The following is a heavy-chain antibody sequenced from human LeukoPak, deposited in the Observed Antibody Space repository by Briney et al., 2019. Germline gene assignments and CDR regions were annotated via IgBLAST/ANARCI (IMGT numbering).Heavy chain of an antibody. CDR2: LYSGGTS. D-gene: IGHD3-22*01. Sequence: GGSLRLSCAASGFTVSSNYMSWVRQAPGKGLEWVSVLYSGGTSYYANSVQDRFTISRDNSKNTLYLQMNSLSVEDTAVYYCARRNSSGYYYVLWGQGTLVTVSS. V-gene: IGHV3-66*04. CDR3: ARRNSSGYYYVL. J-gene: IGHJ4*02. CDR1: GFTVSSNY.